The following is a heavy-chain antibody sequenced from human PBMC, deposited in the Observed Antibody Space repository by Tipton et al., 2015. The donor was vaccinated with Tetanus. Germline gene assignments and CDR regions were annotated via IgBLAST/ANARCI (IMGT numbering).Heavy chain of an antibody. D-gene: IGHD4-11*01. CDR1: GDSMTDFY. Sequence: GLVKPSETLSLTCNVSGDSMTDFYWSWIRQPPGKGLEWIAFIHHSGLAFSKPSLKSRVSISIDTSQNQFSLRLTSVTAADTAVYFCARNVYTVTNDAFDIWGHGTLVNVSS. CDR3: ARNVYTVTNDAFDI. V-gene: IGHV4-30-4*01. CDR2: IHHSGLA. J-gene: IGHJ3*02.